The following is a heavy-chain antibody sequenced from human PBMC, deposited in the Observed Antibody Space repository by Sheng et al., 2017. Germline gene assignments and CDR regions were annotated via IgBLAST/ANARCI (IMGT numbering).Heavy chain of an antibody. Sequence: QVQLQQWGAGLLKPSETLSLTCAVYGGSFSGYYWSWIHQPPGKGLEWIGEINHSGSTNYNPSLKSRVTISVDTSKNQFSLKLSSVTAADTAVYYCARLARPGIAAAGTRYLRGTRIDYWGQGTLV. J-gene: IGHJ4*02. V-gene: IGHV4-34*01. CDR1: GGSFSGYY. CDR2: INHSGST. CDR3: ARLARPGIAAAGTRYLRGTRIDY. D-gene: IGHD6-13*01.